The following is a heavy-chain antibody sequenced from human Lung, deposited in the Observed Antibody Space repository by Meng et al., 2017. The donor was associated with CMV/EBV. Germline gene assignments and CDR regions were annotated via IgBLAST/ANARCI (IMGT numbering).Heavy chain of an antibody. V-gene: IGHV3-11*01. CDR3: ARDGAPAATPWGNWFDP. J-gene: IGHJ5*02. D-gene: IGHD2-2*01. CDR2: ISSGSTSK. CDR1: GFNFNDYS. Sequence: GESLKISCSASGFNFNDYSMTWVRQVPGRGLEWISFISSGSTSKYYSDSVRGRFTISRDNFKNSLFLQMSGLTADDTAVYYCARDGAPAATPWGNWFDPWGQGTXVTVSS.